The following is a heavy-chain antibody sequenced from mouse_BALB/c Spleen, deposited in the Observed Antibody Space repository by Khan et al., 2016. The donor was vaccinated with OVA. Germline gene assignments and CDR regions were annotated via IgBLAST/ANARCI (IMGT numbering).Heavy chain of an antibody. CDR1: GYSITSDYA. J-gene: IGHJ2*01. Sequence: EVKLLESGPGLVKPSQSLSLTCTVTGYSITSDYAWNWIQQFPGNELEWMGYISYSGNTNYNPSLRSRISITRDTSKNQFFLQLNSVTTEDTATYYCARVYGGDFDYWGQGTTLTVSS. D-gene: IGHD1-1*01. CDR2: ISYSGNT. V-gene: IGHV3-2*02. CDR3: ARVYGGDFDY.